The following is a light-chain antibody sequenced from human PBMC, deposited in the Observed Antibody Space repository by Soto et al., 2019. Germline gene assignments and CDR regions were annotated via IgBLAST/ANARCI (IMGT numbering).Light chain of an antibody. CDR1: QSVSSN. Sequence: EIELKRSLVPLSLYPGGRATLSCRASQSVSSNLAWYQQRPGQAPRLLIYGAFTRATGIPARFSGTGSGTEFTLTISRLQSEDFAVYYCQQYDDWPQTFGQGTKVDIK. J-gene: IGKJ1*01. V-gene: IGKV3D-15*01. CDR2: GAF. CDR3: QQYDDWPQT.